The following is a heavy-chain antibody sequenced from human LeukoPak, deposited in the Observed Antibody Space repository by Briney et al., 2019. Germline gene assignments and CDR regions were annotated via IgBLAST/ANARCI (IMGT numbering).Heavy chain of an antibody. Sequence: SETLSLTCAVYGGSFSGYYWSWVRQPPGKGLEWVGEINHSGSTYYNPSLKGRVTISVDTSKNQFSLKLSSVTAADTAVYCCARSCYWLYYYYCMDVWGKGTTVTVSS. D-gene: IGHD2-15*01. J-gene: IGHJ6*03. V-gene: IGHV4-34*01. CDR3: ARSCYWLYYYYCMDV. CDR2: INHSGST. CDR1: GGSFSGYY.